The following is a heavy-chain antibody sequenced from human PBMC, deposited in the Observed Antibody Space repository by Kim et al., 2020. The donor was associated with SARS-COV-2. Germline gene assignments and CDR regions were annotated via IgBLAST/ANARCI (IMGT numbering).Heavy chain of an antibody. Sequence: SETLSLTCTVSGGSISSYYWSWIRQPPGKGLEWIGYIYYSGSTNYNPSLKSRVTISVDTSKNQFSLKLSSVTAADTAVYYCARDLGGYGDYGEYYYYGMDVWGQGTTVTVSS. V-gene: IGHV4-59*01. CDR2: IYYSGST. J-gene: IGHJ6*02. CDR3: ARDLGGYGDYGEYYYYGMDV. CDR1: GGSISSYY. D-gene: IGHD4-17*01.